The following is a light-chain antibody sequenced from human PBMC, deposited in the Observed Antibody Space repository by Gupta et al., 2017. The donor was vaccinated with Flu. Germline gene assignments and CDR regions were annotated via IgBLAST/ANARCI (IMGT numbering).Light chain of an antibody. V-gene: IGLV2-11*01. CDR3: CSYAGSYTWV. CDR1: SSDVGGYNY. J-gene: IGLJ3*02. CDR2: DVS. Sequence: QSALTQPRSVSGSPGQSVTISCTGTSSDVGGYNYVSWYQQHPGKATKLMIYDVSKRPSGVPDRCSGSKSGNTASLTISGLQAEDEADYYCCSYAGSYTWVFGGGTKLTVL.